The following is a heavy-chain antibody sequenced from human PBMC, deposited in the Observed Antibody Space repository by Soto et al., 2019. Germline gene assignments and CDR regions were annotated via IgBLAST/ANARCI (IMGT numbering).Heavy chain of an antibody. J-gene: IGHJ6*02. CDR3: ARDQGYSSGWYYYGMDV. D-gene: IGHD5-18*01. CDR2: IFHSGST. V-gene: IGHV4-61*01. Sequence: ETLSLTCTVSGGSVTSGSYYWSWIRQPPGKGLEWIGYIFHSGSTNYNPSLKSRVTISLDTSKNQFSLKLSSVTAADTALYYCARDQGYSSGWYYYGMDVWGQGTTVTVSS. CDR1: GGSVTSGSYY.